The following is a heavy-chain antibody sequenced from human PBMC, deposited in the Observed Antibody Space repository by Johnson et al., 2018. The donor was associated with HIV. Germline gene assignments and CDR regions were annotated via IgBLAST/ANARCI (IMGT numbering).Heavy chain of an antibody. V-gene: IGHV3-33*08. CDR2: ISRDGGTE. CDR3: ARVVRLGAVRLRHAFDI. D-gene: IGHD4-17*01. J-gene: IGHJ3*02. CDR1: GFTFSSYG. Sequence: QVQLVESGGGLVQPGGSLRLSCAASGFTFSSYGMHWVCQAPGEGLDWVAFISRDGGTEYYADSVKGRFTISRDNSKNTLYLQMNSLRAEDTAVYYCARVVRLGAVRLRHAFDIWGQGTMVTVSS.